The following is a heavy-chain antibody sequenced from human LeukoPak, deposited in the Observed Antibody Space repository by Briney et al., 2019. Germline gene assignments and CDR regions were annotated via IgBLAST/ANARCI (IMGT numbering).Heavy chain of an antibody. D-gene: IGHD1-26*01. V-gene: IGHV3-7*02. CDR3: ARSVGPPLGPIIKGYYFDY. CDR1: GFTFSSYW. J-gene: IGHJ4*02. CDR2: ITQDGSEI. Sequence: GGSLRLSCAASGFTFSSYWMTWVRQAPGRGLEWVANITQDGSEIYYVDSVTGRFTLSRDNAKNSLYLQMNSLRAEDTAVYYCARSVGPPLGPIIKGYYFDYWGQGTLVTVSS.